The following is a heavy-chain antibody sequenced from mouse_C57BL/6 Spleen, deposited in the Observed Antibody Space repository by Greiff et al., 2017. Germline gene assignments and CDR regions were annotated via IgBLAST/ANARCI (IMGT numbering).Heavy chain of an antibody. D-gene: IGHD1-1*01. CDR1: GYTFTDYE. CDR2: IDPETGGT. J-gene: IGHJ2*01. V-gene: IGHV1-15*01. Sequence: QVQLQQSGAELVRPGASVTLSCKASGYTFTDYEMHWVKPTPVHGLEWIGAIDPETGGTAYNQKFKGKAILTADKSSSTAYMELRSLTSEDSAVYYCTSYYGSSYGYWGQGTTLTVSS. CDR3: TSYYGSSYGY.